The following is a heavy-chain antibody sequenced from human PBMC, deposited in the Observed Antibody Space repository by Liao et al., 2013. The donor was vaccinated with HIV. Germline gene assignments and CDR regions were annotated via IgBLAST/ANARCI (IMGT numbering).Heavy chain of an antibody. CDR3: ARENYVDVDLFHYYMDV. CDR2: FSTSGNT. D-gene: IGHD4-17*01. CDR1: GGSMSTYY. Sequence: QVQLQESGPGLVRPSETLSLTCTVSGGSMSTYYWSWIRQPAGKGLEWIGRFSTSGNTNYNPTLKSRVTMSVDASKNQFSLKLTSVTAADTAVYYCARENYVDVDLFHYYMDVWAKDHVTVSS. V-gene: IGHV4-4*07. J-gene: IGHJ6*03.